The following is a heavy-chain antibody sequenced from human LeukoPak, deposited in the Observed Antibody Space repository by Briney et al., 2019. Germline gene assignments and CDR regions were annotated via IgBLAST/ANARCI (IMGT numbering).Heavy chain of an antibody. V-gene: IGHV1-18*01. CDR1: GYTFGSYG. CDR3: ARDSASVWPGSSGWSNWFDH. Sequence: ASVKVSCKASGYTFGSYGVSWVRQAPGQGLEWMAWISPYNGNTNYAQKFQGRVTMTTDTSTSTAYMELRSLRADDTAVYYCARDSASVWPGSSGWSNWFDHWGQGTLVTVSS. D-gene: IGHD6-19*01. CDR2: ISPYNGNT. J-gene: IGHJ5*02.